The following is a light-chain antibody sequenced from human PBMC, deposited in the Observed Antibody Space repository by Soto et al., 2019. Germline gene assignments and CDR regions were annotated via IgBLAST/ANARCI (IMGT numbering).Light chain of an antibody. V-gene: IGKV1-5*03. CDR3: QQYNAWYT. CDR1: QSISSW. J-gene: IGKJ2*01. CDR2: KAS. Sequence: DIQMTQSPSTLSASVGDRVTITCRASQSISSWLAWYQQKPGKAPKLLIYKASSLESGVPSRFSGSGSGTEFTLTSSSLQPDDFATYYCQQYNAWYTFGQGTKLEIK.